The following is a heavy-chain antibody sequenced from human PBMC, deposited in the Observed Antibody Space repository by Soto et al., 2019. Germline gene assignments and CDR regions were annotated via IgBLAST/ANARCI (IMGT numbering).Heavy chain of an antibody. V-gene: IGHV4-59*01. Sequence: QVQLQESGPGLVKPSETLSLTCTVSGGSISSYYWSWIRQPPGKGLEWIGYIYYSGSTNYNPSLKSRVTISVDTSKNPFSLKLSSVTTADTAVYYGARFPAHDYSGLWFDPWGQGTLVTVSS. CDR3: ARFPAHDYSGLWFDP. J-gene: IGHJ5*02. D-gene: IGHD2-15*01. CDR2: IYYSGST. CDR1: GGSISSYY.